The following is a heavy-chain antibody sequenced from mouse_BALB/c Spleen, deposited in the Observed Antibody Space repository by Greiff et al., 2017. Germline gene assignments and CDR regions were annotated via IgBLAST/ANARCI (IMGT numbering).Heavy chain of an antibody. CDR3: ARDSSGWFAY. D-gene: IGHD3-1*01. Sequence: QVQLKESGPGLVAPSQCLSISCTASGFSFTSYCVHWVRQPPGKGLEWLGVIWPGGSTNYNSALMSRLSISKDNSKSQVSLKMNSLQTDDTAMYYCARDSSGWFAYWGQGTLVTVSA. CDR2: IWPGGST. CDR1: GFSFTSYC. V-gene: IGHV2-9*02. J-gene: IGHJ3*01.